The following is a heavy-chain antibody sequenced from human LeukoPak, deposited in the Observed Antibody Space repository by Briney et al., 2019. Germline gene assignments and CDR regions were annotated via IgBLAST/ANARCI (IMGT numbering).Heavy chain of an antibody. V-gene: IGHV7-4-1*02. CDR3: ARVKRIAVAGIYDY. Sequence: ASVKVSCKASGYTFTNYALNWVRQAPGQGLEWMGWINPNTGNPTYAQGFTGRFVFSLDTSVSTAYLQISSLKAEDTAVYYCARVKRIAVAGIYDYWGQGTLVTVSS. D-gene: IGHD6-19*01. CDR1: GYTFTNYA. J-gene: IGHJ4*02. CDR2: INPNTGNP.